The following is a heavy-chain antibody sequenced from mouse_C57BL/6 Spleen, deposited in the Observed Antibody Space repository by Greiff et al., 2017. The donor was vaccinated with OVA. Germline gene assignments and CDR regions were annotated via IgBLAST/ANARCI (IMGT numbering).Heavy chain of an antibody. CDR3: ARGGAYAMDY. V-gene: IGHV5-17*01. J-gene: IGHJ4*01. CDR2: ISSGSSTI. CDR1: GFTFSDYG. Sequence: EVQVVESGGGLVKPGGSLKLSCAASGFTFSDYGMHWVSQAPEKGLEWVAYISSGSSTIYYADTVKGRFTISRDNAKNTLFLQMTSLRSEDTAMYYCARGGAYAMDYWGQGTSVTVSS.